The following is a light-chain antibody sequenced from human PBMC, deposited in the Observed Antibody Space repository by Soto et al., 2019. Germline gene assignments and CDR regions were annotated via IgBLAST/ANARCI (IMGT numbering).Light chain of an antibody. CDR1: TSNIGSNT. V-gene: IGLV1-44*01. J-gene: IGLJ7*01. CDR3: GTWDDSLNGPV. CDR2: GNF. Sequence: QPVLTQPPSASGTPGQRVAISCSGTTSNIGSNTVNWYQHLPGTAPKLLIYGNFQRPSGVPDRFSGSKSGSSASLAISGLQSDDEADYYCGTWDDSLNGPVFGGGTQLTVL.